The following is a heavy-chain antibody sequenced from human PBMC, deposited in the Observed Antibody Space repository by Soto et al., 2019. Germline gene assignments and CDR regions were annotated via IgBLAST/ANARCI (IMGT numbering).Heavy chain of an antibody. D-gene: IGHD1-7*01. CDR2: IIPIFGTA. Sequence: SVKVSCKASGYTFSGYYIHWVRQAPGQGLEWMGGIIPIFGTANYAQKFQGRVTITADESTSTAYMELSSLRSEDTAVYYCARQITGTYFDYWGQGTLVTVSS. CDR1: GYTFSGYY. J-gene: IGHJ4*02. V-gene: IGHV1-69*13. CDR3: ARQITGTYFDY.